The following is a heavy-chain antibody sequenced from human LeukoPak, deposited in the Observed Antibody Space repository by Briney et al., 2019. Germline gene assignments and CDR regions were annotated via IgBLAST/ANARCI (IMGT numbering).Heavy chain of an antibody. D-gene: IGHD3-22*01. CDR3: AKRGVVIRVILVGFHKEAYYFDS. V-gene: IGHV3-23*01. CDR1: GITLSNYG. CDR2: ISGSGGST. J-gene: IGHJ4*02. Sequence: GGSLRLSCAVPGITLSNYGMNWVRQAPGKGLEWVAGISGSGGSTNYADSVKGRFTISRDNSKNTLYLQMNSLRAEDTAVYFCAKRGVVIRVILVGFHKEAYYFDSWGQGALVTVSS.